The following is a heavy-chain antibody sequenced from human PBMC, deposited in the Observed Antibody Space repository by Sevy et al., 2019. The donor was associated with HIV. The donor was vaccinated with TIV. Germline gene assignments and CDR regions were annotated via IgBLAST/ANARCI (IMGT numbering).Heavy chain of an antibody. J-gene: IGHJ4*02. CDR2: IYHGDST. CDR3: ARLRLLGHFDY. CDR1: GHFINSGYY. D-gene: IGHD2-15*01. Sequence: SETLSLTCTVSGHFINSGYYWGWIRQPPGMGLEWIGTIYHGDSTHYNASLQSRVTISVDTSKNQISLKVNHVTAADTAVYFCARLRLLGHFDYWGPGTLVTVSS. V-gene: IGHV4-38-2*02.